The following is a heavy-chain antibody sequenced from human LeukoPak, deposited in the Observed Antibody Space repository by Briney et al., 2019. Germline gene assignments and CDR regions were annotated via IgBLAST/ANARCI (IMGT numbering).Heavy chain of an antibody. CDR1: GFTFDDYA. CDR2: ISWNSGSI. Sequence: PGGSLRLSRAASGFTFDDYAMHWVRQAPGKGLEWVSGISWNSGSIGYADSVKGRFTISRDNAKNSLYLQMNSLRAEDTALYYCAKEALDAFDIWGQGTMVTVSS. V-gene: IGHV3-9*01. CDR3: AKEALDAFDI. J-gene: IGHJ3*02.